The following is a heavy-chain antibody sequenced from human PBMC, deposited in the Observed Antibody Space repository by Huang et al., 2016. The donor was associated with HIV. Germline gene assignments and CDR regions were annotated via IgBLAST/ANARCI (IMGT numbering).Heavy chain of an antibody. CDR2: INHSAST. CDR1: GGSFSGYY. CDR3: ARGAARYFDRGGTRYYGMDV. J-gene: IGHJ6*02. D-gene: IGHD3-9*01. V-gene: IGHV4-34*01. Sequence: QVQLQQWGAGLLKPSETLSLTCAVYGGSFSGYYWSWIRQPPGKGLEWIGEINHSASTKDNPSLKSRVTISVDTSKNQFSLKLRSVTAADTAAYDCARGAARYFDRGGTRYYGMDVWGQGTTVTVSS.